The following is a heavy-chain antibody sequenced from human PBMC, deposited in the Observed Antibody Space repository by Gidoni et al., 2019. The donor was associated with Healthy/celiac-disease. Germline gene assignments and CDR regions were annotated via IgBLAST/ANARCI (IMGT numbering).Heavy chain of an antibody. V-gene: IGHV3-48*01. D-gene: IGHD3-10*01. CDR2: ISSSSSTI. J-gene: IGHJ4*02. CDR3: ARGAVRVKSWLLKSFGEFDYFDY. CDR1: GFTFSSYS. Sequence: EVQLVESGGGLVQPGGSLRLSCAASGFTFSSYSMNWVRQAPGKGLEWVSDISSSSSTIYYADSVKGRFTISRDNAKNSLYLQMNSLRAEDTAVYYCARGAVRVKSWLLKSFGEFDYFDYWGQGTLVTVSS.